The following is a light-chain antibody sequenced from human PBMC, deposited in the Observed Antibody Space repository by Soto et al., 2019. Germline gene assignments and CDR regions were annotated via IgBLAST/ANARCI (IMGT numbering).Light chain of an antibody. CDR2: DAS. J-gene: IGKJ3*01. Sequence: EIVLTQSPATLSLSPGERATLSCRASQSVSSYLAWYQQKPGQAPRLLIYDASNRATGIPARFSGSGSGTDFTLSINSLGREDFTVYDRQQRFTFGPGTQVDIK. CDR3: QQRFT. CDR1: QSVSSY. V-gene: IGKV3-11*01.